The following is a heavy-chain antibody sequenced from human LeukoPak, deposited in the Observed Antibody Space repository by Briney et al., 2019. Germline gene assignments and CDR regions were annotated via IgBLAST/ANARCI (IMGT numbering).Heavy chain of an antibody. CDR2: VKSKADGGTT. V-gene: IGHV3-15*07. CDR1: GFTFINAW. J-gene: IGHJ6*02. CDR3: TVVVNPKSYSGLDV. Sequence: GGPLRLSCAPSGFTFINAWMNWVRQAPGKGLEWVGRVKSKADGGTTDYAAPVKGRFTISRDDSRNTLFLQMNGLKTEDTAVYYCTVVVNPKSYSGLDVWGQGTTVTVSS. D-gene: IGHD3-22*01.